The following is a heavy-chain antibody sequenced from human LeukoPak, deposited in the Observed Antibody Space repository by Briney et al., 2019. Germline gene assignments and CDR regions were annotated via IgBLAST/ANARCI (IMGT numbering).Heavy chain of an antibody. Sequence: GGSLRLSCAASGFTFSSYGMHWVRQAPGKGLEWVAVIWYDGSNKYYADSVKGRFTISRDHSKNTLYLQMNSLRAEDTAVYYCARAGTTVILDYWGQGTLVTVSS. V-gene: IGHV3-33*01. CDR2: IWYDGSNK. CDR1: GFTFSSYG. CDR3: ARAGTTVILDY. J-gene: IGHJ4*02. D-gene: IGHD4-17*01.